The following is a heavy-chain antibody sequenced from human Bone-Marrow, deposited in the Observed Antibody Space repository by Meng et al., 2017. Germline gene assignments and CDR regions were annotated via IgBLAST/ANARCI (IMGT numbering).Heavy chain of an antibody. D-gene: IGHD5-12*01. J-gene: IGHJ4*02. CDR2: ISSSGSVI. V-gene: IGHV3-48*03. CDR3: ARGRTWVVATAIHY. Sequence: GGSLRLSCAASGFTFSSYEMNWVRQTPGMGLEWVSHISSSGSVIYYADSVKGRFTISRDNTNNSLYLQMNSLRAEDTALYYCARGRTWVVATAIHYWGQGTLVTVSS. CDR1: GFTFSSYE.